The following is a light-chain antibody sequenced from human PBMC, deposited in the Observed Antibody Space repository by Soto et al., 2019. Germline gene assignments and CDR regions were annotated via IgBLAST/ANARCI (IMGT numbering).Light chain of an antibody. J-gene: IGLJ1*01. V-gene: IGLV1-44*01. Sequence: QSVLTQPPSASGTPGQRVTISCSGSSSNIGSNTVNWYQQLPGTAPKLLIYSNNQRPSGVPDRFSGSKSGTSASLAISGLQSGDEADYYCAAWDDSLNGLVFGTGTKVTVL. CDR3: AAWDDSLNGLV. CDR2: SNN. CDR1: SSNIGSNT.